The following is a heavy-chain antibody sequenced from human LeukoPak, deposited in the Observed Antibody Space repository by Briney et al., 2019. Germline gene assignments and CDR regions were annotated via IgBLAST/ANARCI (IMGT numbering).Heavy chain of an antibody. CDR1: GFTFSSYE. J-gene: IGHJ4*02. V-gene: IGHV3-48*03. Sequence: GGSLRLSCAASGFTFSSYEMNWVRQAPGKGLEWVSYISSSGSTIYYADSVKGRFTISRDNAKNSLYLQMNSLRAEDTAVYYCAIPGARGHYDSSGPPGYWGQGTLVTVSS. CDR2: ISSSGSTI. CDR3: AIPGARGHYDSSGPPGY. D-gene: IGHD3-22*01.